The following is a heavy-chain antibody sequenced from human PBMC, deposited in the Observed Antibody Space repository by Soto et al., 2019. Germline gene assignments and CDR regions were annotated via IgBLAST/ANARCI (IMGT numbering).Heavy chain of an antibody. J-gene: IGHJ1*01. V-gene: IGHV4-59*01. Sequence: PSETLSLTCXVSGGSISSYYWSWIRQPPGKGLEWIGYIYYSGSTNYNPSLKSRVTISVDTSKNQFSLKLSSVTAADTAVYYCARSRTTVTPSGFQHWGQGTLVTVSS. D-gene: IGHD4-17*01. CDR3: ARSRTTVTPSGFQH. CDR2: IYYSGST. CDR1: GGSISSYY.